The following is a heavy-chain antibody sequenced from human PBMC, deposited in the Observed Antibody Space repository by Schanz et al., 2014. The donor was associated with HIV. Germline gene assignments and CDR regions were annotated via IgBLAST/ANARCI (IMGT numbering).Heavy chain of an antibody. Sequence: QVHLQESGPGLVKPSQTLSLTCSVSGYSISRGGYYWSWIRQHPGKGLEWIGYIYHSGSTYYNPSLKSRVTISVDTSKNQFPRKLNSVTAADTAVYYCARLDTSMTAADSWGQGTPVTVSS. J-gene: IGHJ4*02. CDR1: GYSISRGGYY. V-gene: IGHV4-31*02. CDR3: ARLDTSMTAADS. D-gene: IGHD5-18*01. CDR2: IYHSGST.